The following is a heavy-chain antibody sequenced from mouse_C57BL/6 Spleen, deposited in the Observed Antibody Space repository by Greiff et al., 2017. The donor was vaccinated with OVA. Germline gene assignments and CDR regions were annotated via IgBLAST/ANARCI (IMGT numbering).Heavy chain of an antibody. V-gene: IGHV6-3*01. J-gene: IGHJ2*01. CDR2: IRLKSDNYAT. Sequence: EVKVEESGGGLVQPGGSMKLSCVASGFTFSNYWMNWVRQSPEKGLEWVAQIRLKSDNYATHYAESVKGRFTISRDDSKSSVYLQMNNLRAEDTGIYYCTADYYGSSYLYYFDYWGQGTTLTVSS. D-gene: IGHD1-1*01. CDR3: TADYYGSSYLYYFDY. CDR1: GFTFSNYW.